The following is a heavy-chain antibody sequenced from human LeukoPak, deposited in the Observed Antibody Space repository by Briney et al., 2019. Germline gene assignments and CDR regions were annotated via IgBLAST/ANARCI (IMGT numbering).Heavy chain of an antibody. J-gene: IGHJ1*01. CDR3: ARDGGELPEYFQH. CDR1: GGSISSGSYY. Sequence: SQTLSLTCTVSGGSISSGSYYWSWIRQPAGKGLEWIGRIYTSGSTNYNPSLKSRVTISVDTSKNQFSLKLSSVTAADTAVYYCARDGGELPEYFQHWGQGTLVAVSS. CDR2: IYTSGST. D-gene: IGHD1-26*01. V-gene: IGHV4-61*02.